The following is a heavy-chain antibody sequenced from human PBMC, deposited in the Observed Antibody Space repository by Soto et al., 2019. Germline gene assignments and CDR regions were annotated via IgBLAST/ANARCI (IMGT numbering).Heavy chain of an antibody. Sequence: QITLKESGPTLVKPTQTLTLTCTFSGFSVSSSEVGVGWIRQPAGKALEWLALMYWDGDKRYSPFLKGRLTITKDTSKNQVVLTMTNMDPVETATYYCAHKGGRGAGMDVWGQGTTVTVS. CDR1: GFSVSSSEVG. CDR2: MYWDGDK. D-gene: IGHD2-15*01. J-gene: IGHJ6*02. V-gene: IGHV2-5*02. CDR3: AHKGGRGAGMDV.